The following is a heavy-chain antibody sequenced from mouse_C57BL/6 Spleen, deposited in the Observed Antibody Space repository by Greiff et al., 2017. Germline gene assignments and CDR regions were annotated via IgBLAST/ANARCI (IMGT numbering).Heavy chain of an antibody. Sequence: QVQLQQPGAELVRPGSSVKLSCKASGYTFTSYWMHWVKQRPIQGLEWIGNIDPSDSDTHYNQKFKDKATLTVDKSSSTAYMQLSSLTSEDSAVYYGAREANGYYAMDYWGQGTSLTVSS. CDR1: GYTFTSYW. CDR2: IDPSDSDT. J-gene: IGHJ4*01. V-gene: IGHV1-52*01. CDR3: AREANGYYAMDY.